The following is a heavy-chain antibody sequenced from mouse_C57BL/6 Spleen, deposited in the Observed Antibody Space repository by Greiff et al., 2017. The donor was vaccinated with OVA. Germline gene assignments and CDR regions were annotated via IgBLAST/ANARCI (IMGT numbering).Heavy chain of an antibody. CDR2: IDPSDSET. CDR1: GYTFTSYW. CDR3: ARKDGSWYFDV. Sequence: VQLQQPGAELVGPGSSVKLSCKASGYTFTSYWMHWVKQRPIQGLEWIGNIDPSDSETHYNQKFKDKATLTVDKSSSTAYMQLSSLTSEDSAVYYCARKDGSWYFDVWGTGTTVTVSS. V-gene: IGHV1-52*01. D-gene: IGHD1-1*01. J-gene: IGHJ1*03.